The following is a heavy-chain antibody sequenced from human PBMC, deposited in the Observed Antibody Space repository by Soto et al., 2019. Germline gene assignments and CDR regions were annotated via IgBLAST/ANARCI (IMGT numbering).Heavy chain of an antibody. J-gene: IGHJ4*02. Sequence: QVQLVESGGGVVQPGRSLRLSCAASGFTFSSYGMHWVRQAPGKGLEWVAVISYDGSNKYYADSVKGRFSISRDNSKNTLYLQMSSLRAEDTAVYYCARQISLTFDYWGQGTLVTVSS. D-gene: IGHD3-9*01. CDR1: GFTFSSYG. V-gene: IGHV3-30*03. CDR2: ISYDGSNK. CDR3: ARQISLTFDY.